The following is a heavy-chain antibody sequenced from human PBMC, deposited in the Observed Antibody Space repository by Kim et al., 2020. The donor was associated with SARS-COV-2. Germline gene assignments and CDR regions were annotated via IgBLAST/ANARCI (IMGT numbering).Heavy chain of an antibody. J-gene: IGHJ1*01. CDR1: GYTFTSYG. V-gene: IGHV1-18*01. Sequence: ASVKVSCKASGYTFTSYGISWVRQAPGQGLEWMGWISAYNGNTNYAQKLQGRVTMTTDTSTSTAYMELRSLRSDDTAMYYCARGRAYYYDSRGDSRYFQHGGQGTLVTVSS. CDR2: ISAYNGNT. D-gene: IGHD3-22*01. CDR3: ARGRAYYYDSRGDSRYFQH.